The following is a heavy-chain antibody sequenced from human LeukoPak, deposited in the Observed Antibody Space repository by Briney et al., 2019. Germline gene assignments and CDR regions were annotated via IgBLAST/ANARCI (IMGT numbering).Heavy chain of an antibody. V-gene: IGHV2-70*11. D-gene: IGHD4-17*01. CDR3: ARIRGLDYDDYFSYFFDY. J-gene: IGHJ4*02. CDR1: GFSLSSRGMC. Sequence: RESGPSLVKPTQTLTLTCSFSGFSLSSRGMCVSWLRQPPGKALEWLARIDWDDDKDYSSSLRTRLTISKDTSKNQVVLTMTNMDPLDTATYYCARIRGLDYDDYFSYFFDYWGQGTPVTVSS. CDR2: IDWDDDK.